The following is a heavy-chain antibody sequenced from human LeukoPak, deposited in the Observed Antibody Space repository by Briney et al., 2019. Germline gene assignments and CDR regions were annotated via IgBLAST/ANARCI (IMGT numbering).Heavy chain of an antibody. J-gene: IGHJ4*03. V-gene: IGHV4-34*01. D-gene: IGHD1-1*01. CDR1: GGSFSRYY. Sequence: SETLSLTCAVYGGSFSRYYWSWIRQSPGKGLEWIAEIDHRGDANYNPSVKSRVTISVDTSKNQFSLKVRSLSAADTAVYYCARGPTISETGYFDFWGQGTLVTVSS. CDR3: ARGPTISETGYFDF. CDR2: IDHRGDA.